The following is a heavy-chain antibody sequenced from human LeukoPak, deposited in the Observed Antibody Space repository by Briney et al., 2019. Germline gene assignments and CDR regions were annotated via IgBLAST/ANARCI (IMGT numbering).Heavy chain of an antibody. CDR3: AELGITMIGGV. D-gene: IGHD3-10*02. V-gene: IGHV3-48*03. J-gene: IGHJ6*04. CDR1: GFTFRSYE. CDR2: VGGSGSSI. Sequence: GGSLRLSCAASGFTFRSYEMNWVRQAPGKGLEWVSYVGGSGSSIFYADSVKGRFTISRDNAKYSLSLQMNSLRAEDTAVYYCAELGITMIGGVWGKGTTVTISS.